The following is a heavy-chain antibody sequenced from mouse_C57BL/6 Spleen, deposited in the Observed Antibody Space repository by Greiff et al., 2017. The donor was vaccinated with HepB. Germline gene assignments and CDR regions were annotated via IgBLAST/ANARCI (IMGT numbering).Heavy chain of an antibody. V-gene: IGHV1-31*01. J-gene: IGHJ2*01. CDR2: IYPYIGVS. CDR3: ARDPAYYSNSYYFDY. D-gene: IGHD2-5*01. Sequence: EVQLQQSGPELVKPGASVKISCKASGYSFTGYYMHWVKQSHGNILDWIGYIYPYIGVSSYNQKFKGKATLTVDKSSSTAYMELRSLTSEDSAVYYCARDPAYYSNSYYFDYWGQGTTLTVSS. CDR1: GYSFTGYY.